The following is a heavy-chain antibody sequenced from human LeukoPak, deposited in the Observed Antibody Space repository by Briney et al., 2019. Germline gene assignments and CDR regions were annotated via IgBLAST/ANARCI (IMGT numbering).Heavy chain of an antibody. J-gene: IGHJ4*02. D-gene: IGHD5-12*01. CDR2: IYYSGST. CDR3: ASGYSCYDSRSGLDY. V-gene: IGHV4-59*08. CDR1: GGSISSYY. Sequence: SETLSLTCTVSGGSISSYYWSWIRQPPGKGLEWIGYIYYSGSTNYNPSLKSRVTISVDTSKNQFSLKLSSVTAADTAVYYCASGYSCYDSRSGLDYWGQGTLVTVSS.